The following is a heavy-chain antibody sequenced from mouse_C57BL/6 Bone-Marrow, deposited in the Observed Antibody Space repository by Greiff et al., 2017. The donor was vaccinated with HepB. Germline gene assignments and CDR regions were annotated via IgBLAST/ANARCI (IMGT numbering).Heavy chain of an antibody. V-gene: IGHV5-17*01. Sequence: EVKLMESGGGLVKPGGSLKLSCAASGFTLSDYGMHWVRQAPEKGLEWVAYISSGSSTIYYADTVKGRFTISRDNAKNTLFLQMTSLRSEDTAMYYCARGGWLPPYAMDYWCQGTSVTVSS. J-gene: IGHJ4*01. CDR1: GFTLSDYG. CDR3: ARGGWLPPYAMDY. D-gene: IGHD2-3*01. CDR2: ISSGSSTI.